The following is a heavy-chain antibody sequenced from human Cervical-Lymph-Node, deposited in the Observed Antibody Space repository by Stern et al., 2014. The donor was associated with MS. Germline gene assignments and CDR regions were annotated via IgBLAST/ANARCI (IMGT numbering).Heavy chain of an antibody. Sequence: EVQLVESGGGLVQPGGSLRLSCAASEFTFSNYWMSWVRQAPGKGLEWVANIKQDGSEKYHVDSVKGRFTISRDNAKNSLYLQMNSLRAEDTAVYFCARYPYFDYWGQGTLVTVSS. CDR1: EFTFSNYW. V-gene: IGHV3-7*01. CDR2: IKQDGSEK. CDR3: ARYPYFDY. J-gene: IGHJ4*02.